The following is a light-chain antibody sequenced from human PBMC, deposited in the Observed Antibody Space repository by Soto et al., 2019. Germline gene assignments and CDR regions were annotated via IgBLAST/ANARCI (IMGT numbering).Light chain of an antibody. J-gene: IGKJ4*01. Sequence: EIVLTQSPGTLSLSPGERATLSCRASQSVSSSYLAWYQQKPGQATRLLIYGASSRATGIPDRFSGSGSGTDFDLSISRLEPEAFAVYYCQQYGSSPPALTFGGGTKVEIK. V-gene: IGKV3-20*01. CDR1: QSVSSSY. CDR3: QQYGSSPPALT. CDR2: GAS.